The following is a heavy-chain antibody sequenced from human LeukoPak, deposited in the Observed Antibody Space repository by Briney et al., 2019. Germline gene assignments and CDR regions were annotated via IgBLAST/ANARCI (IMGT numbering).Heavy chain of an antibody. D-gene: IGHD3-3*01. Sequence: SETLSLTCTVSGGSISSYYWSWIRQPPGKGLEWIGYIYYSGSTNYNPSLKSRVTISVDRSKNQFSLKLSSVTAADTAVYYCARGLITIFGVAHFDYWGQGTLVTVSS. V-gene: IGHV4-59*12. J-gene: IGHJ4*02. CDR3: ARGLITIFGVAHFDY. CDR2: IYYSGST. CDR1: GGSISSYY.